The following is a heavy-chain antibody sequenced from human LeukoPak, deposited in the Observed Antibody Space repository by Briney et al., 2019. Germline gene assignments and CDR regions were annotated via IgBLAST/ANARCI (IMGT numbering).Heavy chain of an antibody. CDR1: GGSFSAYY. CDR2: INHGGST. CDR3: ARLRRYCSNTSCPKTLDV. V-gene: IGHV4-34*01. Sequence: SETLSLTCAVNGGSFSAYYWNWIRQPPGKGLERIGEINHGGSTNYNPSLKSRVTISVDTSKNQFSLKLSSVTAADTAVYYCARLRRYCSNTSCPKTLDVWGKGTTVTVSS. J-gene: IGHJ6*04. D-gene: IGHD2-2*01.